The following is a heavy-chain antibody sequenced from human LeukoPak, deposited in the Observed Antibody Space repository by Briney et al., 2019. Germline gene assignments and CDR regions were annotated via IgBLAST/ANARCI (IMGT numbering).Heavy chain of an antibody. D-gene: IGHD3-10*01. CDR1: GGSLRGYY. CDR3: ARWGSGSYQRPY. Sequence: PSETLSLTCDVYGGSLRGYYWSWIRQPPGKGLEWIGEINYGGSTTYNPSLKSQDTISIDTSKNQFSLNLTSATAADTAVYYCARWGSGSYQRPYWGQGTMVTVSS. CDR2: INYGGST. V-gene: IGHV4-34*01. J-gene: IGHJ4*02.